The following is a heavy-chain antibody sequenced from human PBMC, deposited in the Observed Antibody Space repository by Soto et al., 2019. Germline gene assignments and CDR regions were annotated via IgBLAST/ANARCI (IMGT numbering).Heavy chain of an antibody. CDR3: ARAGYRSSPGAFDI. Sequence: GASVKVSCKASGGTFSSYGISWVRQAPGQGLEWMGWIIPIFGTANYAQKFQGRVTITADKSTSTAYMELSSLRSEDTAVYYCARAGYRSSPGAFDIWGQGTMVTVSS. J-gene: IGHJ3*02. D-gene: IGHD6-6*01. V-gene: IGHV1-69*06. CDR1: GGTFSSYG. CDR2: IIPIFGTA.